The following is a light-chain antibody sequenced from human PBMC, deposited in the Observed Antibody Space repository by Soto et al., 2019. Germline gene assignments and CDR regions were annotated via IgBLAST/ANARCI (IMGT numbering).Light chain of an antibody. CDR3: AAWDDSLRGVM. V-gene: IGLV1-47*01. CDR2: RDN. Sequence: QSVLTQPPSASGTPGQRGTISCSGSSSNIGSNYVYWYQQLPGTAPKLLIYRDNQRPSGVPDRFSGSKSGTSASLATSGLRSEDEADYYCAAWDDSLRGVMFGGGTKLTVL. CDR1: SSNIGSNY. J-gene: IGLJ3*02.